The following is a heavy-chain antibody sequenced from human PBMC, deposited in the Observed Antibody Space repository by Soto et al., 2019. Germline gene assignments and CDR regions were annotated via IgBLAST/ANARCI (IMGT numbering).Heavy chain of an antibody. V-gene: IGHV3-30-3*01. J-gene: IGHJ6*02. Sequence: QVQLVESGGGVVQPGRSLRLSCAASGFTCSSYAMHWVRQAPGKGLEWVAVISYDGSNKYYADSVKGRFTISGDNSKNTLYLQMNSLRAEDTAVYYCARDRGGNYYYGMDVWGQGTTVTVSS. D-gene: IGHD3-10*01. CDR2: ISYDGSNK. CDR1: GFTCSSYA. CDR3: ARDRGGNYYYGMDV.